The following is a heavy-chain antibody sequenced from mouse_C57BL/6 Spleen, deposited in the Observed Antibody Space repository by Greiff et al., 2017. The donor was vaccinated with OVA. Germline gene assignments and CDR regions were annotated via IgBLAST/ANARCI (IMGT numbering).Heavy chain of an antibody. Sequence: VKVVESGAELARPGASVKLSCKASGYTFTSYGISWVKQRTGQGLEWIGEIYPRSGNTYYNEKFKGKATLTADKSSSTAYMELRSLTSEDSAVYFCARVITTVEGYFDVWGTGTTVTVSS. J-gene: IGHJ1*03. CDR3: ARVITTVEGYFDV. CDR1: GYTFTSYG. V-gene: IGHV1-81*01. CDR2: IYPRSGNT. D-gene: IGHD1-1*01.